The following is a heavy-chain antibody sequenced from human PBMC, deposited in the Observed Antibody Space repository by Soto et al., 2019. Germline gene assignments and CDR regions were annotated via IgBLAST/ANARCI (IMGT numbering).Heavy chain of an antibody. V-gene: IGHV2-5*01. Sequence: QITLQESGPTLVRPTQTLTLTCTFSGFSLSTSGLGVGWIRQPPGKALEWLALIYWNDDKRYSPSLKARLTITKDTSKSQVVLTMTNMDPVDTATYYCAHRPSGWYLFDYWGQGTLVTVSS. J-gene: IGHJ4*02. CDR2: IYWNDDK. CDR1: GFSLSTSGLG. D-gene: IGHD6-19*01. CDR3: AHRPSGWYLFDY.